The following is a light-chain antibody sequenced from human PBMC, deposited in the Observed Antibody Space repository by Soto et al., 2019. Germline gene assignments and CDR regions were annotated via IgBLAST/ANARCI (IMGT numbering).Light chain of an antibody. V-gene: IGLV4-69*01. Sequence: QPVLTQSPSASASLGASVKLTCTLSSGHSSYAIAWHQQQPEKGPRYLMKLNSDGSHSKGDGIPDRFSGSSSGAERYLTNSSLQSEDEADYYCQTWGTGSVVFGGGTQLTVL. CDR1: SGHSSYA. CDR3: QTWGTGSVV. CDR2: LNSDGSH. J-gene: IGLJ2*01.